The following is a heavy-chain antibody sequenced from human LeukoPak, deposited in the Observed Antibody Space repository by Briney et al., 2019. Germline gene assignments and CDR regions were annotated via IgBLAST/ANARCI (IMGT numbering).Heavy chain of an antibody. Sequence: SETLSLTCTVSGGSISSSSYYWGWIRQPPGKGLEWIGSIYYSGSTYYNPSLKSRVTISVDTSKNQFSLKLSSVTAADTAVYYCARHSPVGIYYFDYWGQGTLVTVSS. CDR1: GGSISSSSYY. J-gene: IGHJ4*02. CDR3: ARHSPVGIYYFDY. CDR2: IYYSGST. V-gene: IGHV4-39*01. D-gene: IGHD1-26*01.